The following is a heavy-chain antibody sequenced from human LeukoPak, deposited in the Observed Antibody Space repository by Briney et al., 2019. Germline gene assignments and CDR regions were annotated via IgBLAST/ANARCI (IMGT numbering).Heavy chain of an antibody. CDR2: MNPNRGDT. J-gene: IGHJ4*02. CDR3: ARGQVGYGGSEYYFDY. V-gene: IGHV1-8*03. Sequence: ASVKVSCKASGYTFTGYYMHWVRQAPGQGLEWMGWMNPNRGDTGYAQKFQGRVTITADESTSTAYMELSSLRSEDTAVYYCARGQVGYGGSEYYFDYWGQGTVVTVSS. CDR1: GYTFTGYY. D-gene: IGHD5-12*01.